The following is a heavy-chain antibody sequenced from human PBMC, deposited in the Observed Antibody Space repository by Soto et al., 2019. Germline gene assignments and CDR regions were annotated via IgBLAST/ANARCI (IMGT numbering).Heavy chain of an antibody. CDR1: GFTFSSYD. CDR2: IGTAGDT. CDR3: ARGPTMITFGGVIMGMDV. J-gene: IGHJ6*03. Sequence: GGSLRLSCAASGFTFSSYDMHWVRQATGKGLEWVSAIGTAGDTYYPGSVKGRFTISRENAKNSLYLQMNSLRAGDTAVYYCARGPTMITFGGVIMGMDVWGKGTTVTVSS. V-gene: IGHV3-13*01. D-gene: IGHD3-16*01.